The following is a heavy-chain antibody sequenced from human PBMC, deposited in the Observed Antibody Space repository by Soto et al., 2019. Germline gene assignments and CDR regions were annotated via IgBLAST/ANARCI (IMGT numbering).Heavy chain of an antibody. CDR1: GFTFSNYG. D-gene: IGHD4-17*01. CDR3: AKGGDYDLDFDY. V-gene: IGHV3-33*06. CDR2: VWYDASNK. J-gene: IGHJ4*02. Sequence: QVQLVESGGGVVQPGRSLRLSCAASGFTFSNYGMHWVRQAPGKGLEWVAVVWYDASNKYYADSVKGRFTISRDNSKNTLYLYLDSLRLEDTAVYFCAKGGDYDLDFDYWGQGTPVTVSS.